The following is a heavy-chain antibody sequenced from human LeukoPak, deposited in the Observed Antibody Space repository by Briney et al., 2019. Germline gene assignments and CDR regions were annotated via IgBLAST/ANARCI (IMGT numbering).Heavy chain of an antibody. Sequence: GGSLRLSCAASGFTFDDYAMHWVRQAPGKGLEWVSLISGDGGSTYYADTVKGRFTISRDNSKNSLYLQMNSLRTEDTALYYCAKDIVPAAMYYYYYGMDVWGQGTTVTVSS. CDR2: ISGDGGST. D-gene: IGHD2-2*01. J-gene: IGHJ6*02. CDR3: AKDIVPAAMYYYYYGMDV. CDR1: GFTFDDYA. V-gene: IGHV3-43*02.